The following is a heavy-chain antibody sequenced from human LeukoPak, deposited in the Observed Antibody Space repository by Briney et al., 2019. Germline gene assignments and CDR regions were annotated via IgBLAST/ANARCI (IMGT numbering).Heavy chain of an antibody. Sequence: GGSLRLSRAASGFSFSDYYMSWIRQAPGKGLEWVSYISSSGSTIYYADSVKGRFTISRDNAKNSLYLQMNSLRVEDTAVYYCARDSDMARFDYWGQGTLVTVSS. J-gene: IGHJ4*02. CDR2: ISSSGSTI. CDR1: GFSFSDYY. V-gene: IGHV3-11*04. CDR3: ARDSDMARFDY. D-gene: IGHD1-26*01.